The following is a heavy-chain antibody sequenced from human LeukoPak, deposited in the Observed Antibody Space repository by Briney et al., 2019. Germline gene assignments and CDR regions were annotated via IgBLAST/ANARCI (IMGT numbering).Heavy chain of an antibody. Sequence: PSETLSLTCAVYGGSFSGYYWSWIRHPPGKGLEWIGEIKHSGSTNYHPSLKSRVTISVDTSKNQFSLKLSSVTAADTAVYYCARGPDDDILTGYYLWGQGTLVTVSS. V-gene: IGHV4-34*01. CDR2: IKHSGST. J-gene: IGHJ4*02. CDR1: GGSFSGYY. CDR3: ARGPDDDILTGYYL. D-gene: IGHD3-9*01.